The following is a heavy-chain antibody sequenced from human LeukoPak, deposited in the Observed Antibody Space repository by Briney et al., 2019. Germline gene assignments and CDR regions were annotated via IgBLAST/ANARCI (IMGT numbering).Heavy chain of an antibody. Sequence: GASVKVSCKASGYTFTDYAMNWVRQAPGQGLEWMGWINPNTGNPTYVQGFTGRFVFSLDTSVSTAYLQISSLKADDTAVYYCARAYQRLGGLSFPDQWGQGTLVTVSS. V-gene: IGHV7-4-1*02. CDR1: GYTFTDYA. CDR2: INPNTGNP. D-gene: IGHD3-16*02. J-gene: IGHJ5*02. CDR3: ARAYQRLGGLSFPDQ.